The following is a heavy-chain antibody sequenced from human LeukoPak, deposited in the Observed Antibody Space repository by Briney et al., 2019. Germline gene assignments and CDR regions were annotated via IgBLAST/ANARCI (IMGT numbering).Heavy chain of an antibody. V-gene: IGHV3-30-3*01. D-gene: IGHD4-17*01. Sequence: GGSLRLSCAASGFTFTDYAMHWVRQAPGKGLEWVGVISYDGTNKYYGDSVKGRFTISRDNSKDTLYLQMSSLRTEDTALYYSARRLRFGDYLPDHWGQGTLVSVSS. CDR2: ISYDGTNK. CDR3: ARRLRFGDYLPDH. J-gene: IGHJ4*02. CDR1: GFTFTDYA.